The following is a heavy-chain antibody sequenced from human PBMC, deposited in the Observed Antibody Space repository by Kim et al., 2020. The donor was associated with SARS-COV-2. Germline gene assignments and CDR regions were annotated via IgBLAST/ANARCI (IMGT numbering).Heavy chain of an antibody. Sequence: ANYAQTFQGRVTITADKPTSTAYMELSSLRSEDTAVYYCARVGYSYGNDYWGQGTLVTVSS. V-gene: IGHV1-69*02. CDR3: ARVGYSYGNDY. J-gene: IGHJ4*02. D-gene: IGHD5-18*01. CDR2: A.